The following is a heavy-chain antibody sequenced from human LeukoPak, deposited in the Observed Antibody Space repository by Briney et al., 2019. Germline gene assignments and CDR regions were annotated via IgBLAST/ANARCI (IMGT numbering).Heavy chain of an antibody. J-gene: IGHJ4*02. D-gene: IGHD3-22*01. V-gene: IGHV1-2*02. CDR2: INPNSAGT. CDR1: GYTFTGYY. CDR3: ARRHPYYYDSSGYYDY. Sequence: ASVKVSCKASGYTFTGYYMHWVRQAPGQGLEWMGWINPNSAGTNYAQKFQGRVTMTRDTSISTAYMELSRLRSDDTAVYYCARRHPYYYDSSGYYDYWGQGTLVTVSS.